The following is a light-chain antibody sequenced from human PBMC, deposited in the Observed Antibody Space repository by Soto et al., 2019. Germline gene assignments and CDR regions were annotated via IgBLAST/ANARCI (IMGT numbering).Light chain of an antibody. Sequence: QSVLTQPASVSGSPGQSITISCSGTSSDVGSYDHVAWYQQFPGKTPNLMIYEVSNRPTGVSRLSSGSKSGNTAYLTLSGLQAEDEADYYCISYTGSSPSYGFGRGTKGAVL. J-gene: IGLJ1*01. CDR1: SSDVGSYDH. CDR2: EVS. CDR3: ISYTGSSPSYG. V-gene: IGLV2-14*01.